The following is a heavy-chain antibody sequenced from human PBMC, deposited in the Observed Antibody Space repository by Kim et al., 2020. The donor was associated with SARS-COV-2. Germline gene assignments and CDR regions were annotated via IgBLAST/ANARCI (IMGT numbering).Heavy chain of an antibody. CDR3: ARAEYDSSGYYYVEEEVGKLAFDI. CDR2: IYYSGST. Sequence: SETLSLTCTVSGGSISSYYWSWIRQPPGKGLEWIGYIYYSGSTNYNPSLKSRVTISVDTSKNQFSLKLSSVTAADTAVYYCARAEYDSSGYYYVEEEVGKLAFDIWGQGTMVTVSS. CDR1: GGSISSYY. D-gene: IGHD3-22*01. V-gene: IGHV4-59*13. J-gene: IGHJ3*02.